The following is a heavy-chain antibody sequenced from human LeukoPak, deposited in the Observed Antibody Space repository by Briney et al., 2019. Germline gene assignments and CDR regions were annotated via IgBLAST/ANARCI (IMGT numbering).Heavy chain of an antibody. D-gene: IGHD3-22*01. CDR1: GFTYSSYS. V-gene: IGHV3-48*01. CDR3: AAQGLYDSIAFDI. J-gene: IGHJ3*02. Sequence: PGGSLRLSCAASGFTYSSYSMHWVRQAPGKGLEWVSYISSSSNTIYYADSVKGRFTISRDNAKNSLYLQMNSLRAEDTAVYYCAAQGLYDSIAFDIWGQGTMVTVSS. CDR2: ISSSSNTI.